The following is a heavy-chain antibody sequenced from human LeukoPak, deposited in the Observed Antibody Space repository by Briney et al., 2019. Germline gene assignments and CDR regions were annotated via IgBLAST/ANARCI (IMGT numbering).Heavy chain of an antibody. Sequence: PSETLSLTCTVSGGSFSSGSYYWSWIRQPAGKGLEWIGRIETSGTTNYNPSLKSRVTISVDTSKNQFSLKVSSVTAADTAVYYCAREGGYSYGDAPLHFDNWGQGTLVTVSS. J-gene: IGHJ4*02. V-gene: IGHV4-61*02. D-gene: IGHD5-18*01. CDR1: GGSFSSGSYY. CDR2: IETSGTT. CDR3: AREGGYSYGDAPLHFDN.